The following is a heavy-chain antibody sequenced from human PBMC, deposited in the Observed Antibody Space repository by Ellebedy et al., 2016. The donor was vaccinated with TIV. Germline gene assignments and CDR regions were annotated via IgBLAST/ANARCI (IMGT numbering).Heavy chain of an antibody. D-gene: IGHD1-7*01. CDR1: GFIFSSYV. V-gene: IGHV3-30*03. Sequence: GESLKISCGASGFIFSSYVMHWVRQAPGKGLEWVAAVSRDGSDEFYADSVKGRFSFSRDNSKNTLNLQLNSLKVEDTGVYYCARGHNWNWEYYFDFWGQGTLVTVSS. J-gene: IGHJ4*02. CDR3: ARGHNWNWEYYFDF. CDR2: VSRDGSDE.